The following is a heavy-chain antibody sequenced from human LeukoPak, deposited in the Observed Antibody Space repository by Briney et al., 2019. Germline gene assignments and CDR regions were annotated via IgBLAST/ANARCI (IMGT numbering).Heavy chain of an antibody. CDR3: ARLIAAAATGFDY. CDR1: GITLSNYA. J-gene: IGHJ4*02. D-gene: IGHD6-13*01. V-gene: IGHV3-23*01. Sequence: GGSLRLSCAASGITLSNYAMSWVRQAPGKGLEWVSAVSGSGGTTYFADSVKGRFTISRDNSKNTLFLQMNSLRAEDTAVYYCARLIAAAATGFDYWGQGTLVTVSS. CDR2: VSGSGGTT.